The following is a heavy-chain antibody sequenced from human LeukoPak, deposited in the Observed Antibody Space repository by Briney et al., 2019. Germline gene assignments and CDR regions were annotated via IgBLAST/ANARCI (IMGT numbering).Heavy chain of an antibody. D-gene: IGHD2/OR15-2a*01. CDR2: ISPSGTT. Sequence: SETLSLTCTVSGGYTGSHYWSWIRQPAGKGLEWIGRISPSGTTHYSPSLGSRVTMSVDTSKNYFSLRLSSVTAADTAVYYCARDFYASGFYFWFDPWGQGMPVSVSS. J-gene: IGHJ5*02. CDR3: ARDFYASGFYFWFDP. V-gene: IGHV4-4*07. CDR1: GGYTGSHY.